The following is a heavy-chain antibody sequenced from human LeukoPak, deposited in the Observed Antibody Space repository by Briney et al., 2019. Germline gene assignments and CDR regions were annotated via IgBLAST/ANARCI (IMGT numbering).Heavy chain of an antibody. J-gene: IGHJ4*02. Sequence: PGRSLRLSCATSGFTFSSYAMSWVRQAPGKGLEWVSGIGASGGSTYYADSVKGRFTISRDNSKNTLYLQMNSLRTEDTAVYYCAKAGGYDILTGLDYWGQGTLVTVSS. CDR3: AKAGGYDILTGLDY. CDR1: GFTFSSYA. V-gene: IGHV3-23*01. CDR2: IGASGGST. D-gene: IGHD3-9*01.